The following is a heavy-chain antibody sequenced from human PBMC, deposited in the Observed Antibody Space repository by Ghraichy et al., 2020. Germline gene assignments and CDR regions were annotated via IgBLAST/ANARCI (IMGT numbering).Heavy chain of an antibody. CDR3: ARSDIVVVVAAMEEAFDI. V-gene: IGHV4-61*01. CDR1: GGSVSSGSYY. J-gene: IGHJ3*02. CDR2: IYYSGST. D-gene: IGHD2-15*01. Sequence: GSLRLSCTVSGGSVSSGSYYWTWIRQPPGKGLEWIGHIYYSGSTYYNPSLRSRVTISVDTSKNQFSLKLTSLTAADTAVYYCARSDIVVVVAAMEEAFDIWGQGTMVTVSS.